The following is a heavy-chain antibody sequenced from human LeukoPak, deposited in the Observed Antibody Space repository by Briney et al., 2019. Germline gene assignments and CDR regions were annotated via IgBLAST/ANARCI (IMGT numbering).Heavy chain of an antibody. CDR2: I. D-gene: IGHD3-22*01. V-gene: IGHV3-7*01. CDR1: GVRFSDYW. J-gene: IGHJ4*02. Sequence: PGGSLRLSCAASGVRFSDYWMTWVRQAPGKGLECVANIKGRFTVSRDNAKNSLYLQMNNMRVEDTAIYYCTKDLNHDSSGWGQGTLVTVSS. CDR3: TKDLNHDSSG.